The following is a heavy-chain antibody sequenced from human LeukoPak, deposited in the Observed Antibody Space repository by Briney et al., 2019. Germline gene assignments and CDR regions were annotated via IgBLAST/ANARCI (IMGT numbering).Heavy chain of an antibody. CDR3: ARDADGYLDY. CDR2: IYQSGNT. V-gene: IGHV4-59*11. CDR1: GGSIRTHY. D-gene: IGHD3-22*01. J-gene: IGHJ4*02. Sequence: SETLSLTCTVSGGSIRTHYWGWIRQPPGKGLEWIAYIYQSGNTNYNPSLKSRVTMSVDTSKNQFSLKLSSVSAADTAVYYCARDADGYLDYWGQGTLVTVSS.